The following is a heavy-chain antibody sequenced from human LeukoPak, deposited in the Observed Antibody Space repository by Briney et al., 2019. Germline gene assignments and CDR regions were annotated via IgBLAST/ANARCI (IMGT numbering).Heavy chain of an antibody. CDR3: AKSVGSWDYGYFDY. J-gene: IGHJ4*02. Sequence: SGGSLRLSCAASGFTFSSYAMSWVRQAPGKGLEWVSAISGSGGSTYYADSVKGRFTISRDNSKNTLYLQMNSPRAEDTAVYYCAKSVGSWDYGYFDYWGQGTLVTVSS. CDR1: GFTFSSYA. V-gene: IGHV3-23*01. D-gene: IGHD4/OR15-4a*01. CDR2: ISGSGGST.